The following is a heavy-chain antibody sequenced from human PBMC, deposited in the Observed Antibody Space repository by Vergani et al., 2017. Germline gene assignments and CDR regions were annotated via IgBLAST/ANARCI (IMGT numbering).Heavy chain of an antibody. V-gene: IGHV4-61*02. CDR2: IYTSGST. Sequence: QVQLQESGPGLVKPSQTLSLTCTVSGGSISSGSYYWSWIRQPAGKGLEWIGRIYTSGSTNYNPSLKSRVTISVDTSKNQFSLKLSSVTAADTAVYYCARDQAAAEKGYYDDYYYMDVGGKGTTVTVSS. CDR3: ARDQAAAEKGYYDDYYYMDV. D-gene: IGHD6-13*01. J-gene: IGHJ6*03. CDR1: GGSISSGSYY.